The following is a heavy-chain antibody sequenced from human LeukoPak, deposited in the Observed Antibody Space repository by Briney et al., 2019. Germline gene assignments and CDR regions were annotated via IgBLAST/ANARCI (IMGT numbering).Heavy chain of an antibody. D-gene: IGHD3-16*01. CDR1: GSGFTFGNLG. V-gene: IGHV3-23*01. J-gene: IGHJ6*03. Sequence: GGSLRLSCEASGSGFTFGNLGMSWVRQAPGKGLEWLSGISGSGYYTYYADSVKGRFTISRDNSKNTLYIEMNSLRAEDTAVYYCAKDGSWGDYYFYFYMDVWGKGTTVTVSS. CDR2: ISGSGYYT. CDR3: AKDGSWGDYYFYFYMDV.